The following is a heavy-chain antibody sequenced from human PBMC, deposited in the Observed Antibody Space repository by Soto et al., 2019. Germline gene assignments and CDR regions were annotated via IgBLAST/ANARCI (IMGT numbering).Heavy chain of an antibody. V-gene: IGHV6-1*01. CDR2: TYYRSKWYN. J-gene: IGHJ6*03. Sequence: SQTLSLTCAISGDSVSSNSAAWNWIRQSPSRGLEWLGRTYYRSKWYNDYAVSVKSRITINPDTSKNQFSLQLNSVTPEDTAVYYCAREDYYGSGTAKGYYYYMDVWGKGTTVTVSS. D-gene: IGHD3-10*01. CDR3: AREDYYGSGTAKGYYYYMDV. CDR1: GDSVSSNSAA.